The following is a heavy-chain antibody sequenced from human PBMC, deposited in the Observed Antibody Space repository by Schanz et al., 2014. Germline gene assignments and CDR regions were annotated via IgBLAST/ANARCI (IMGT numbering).Heavy chain of an antibody. J-gene: IGHJ2*01. Sequence: EVHLVESGGGLVQPGGSLRLSCAASGITFSSHSFNWVRQAPGKGLEWVSSISSGGGSTYYADSVKGRFTISRDNSRSTMYLQMNSLRAEDTAVYFCAKDLGVDCGDGCFNWYFDLWGRGTLVTVSS. D-gene: IGHD2-21*02. V-gene: IGHV3-23*04. CDR3: AKDLGVDCGDGCFNWYFDL. CDR1: GITFSSHS. CDR2: ISSGGGST.